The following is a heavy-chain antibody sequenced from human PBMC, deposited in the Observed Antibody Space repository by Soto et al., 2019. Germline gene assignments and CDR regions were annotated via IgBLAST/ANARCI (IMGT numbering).Heavy chain of an antibody. CDR3: ARDKRDLRFLEWSYYFDY. V-gene: IGHV3-30-3*01. Sequence: GGSLRLSCAASGFTFSSCAMHWVRQAPGKGLEWVALISYDGSNKYYADSVKGRFTISRDNSKNTLYLRMNSLRAEDTAVYYCARDKRDLRFLEWSYYFDYWGQGTLVTVSS. CDR1: GFTFSSCA. D-gene: IGHD3-3*01. CDR2: ISYDGSNK. J-gene: IGHJ4*02.